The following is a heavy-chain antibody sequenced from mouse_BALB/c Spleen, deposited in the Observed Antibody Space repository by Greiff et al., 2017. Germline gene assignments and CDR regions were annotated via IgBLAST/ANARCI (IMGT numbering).Heavy chain of an antibody. J-gene: IGHJ1*01. Sequence: DVKLVESGGGLVKPGGSLKLSCAASGFTFSSYTMSWVRQTPEKRLEWVATISSGGSYTYYPDSVKGRFTISRDNAKNTLYLQMSSLKSEDTAMYYCTRAPDWYFDVWGAGTTVTVSS. V-gene: IGHV5-6-4*01. CDR3: TRAPDWYFDV. CDR2: ISSGGSYT. CDR1: GFTFSSYT.